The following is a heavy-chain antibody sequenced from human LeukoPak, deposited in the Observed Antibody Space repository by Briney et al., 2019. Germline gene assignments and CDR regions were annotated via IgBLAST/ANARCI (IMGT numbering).Heavy chain of an antibody. J-gene: IGHJ5*02. V-gene: IGHV3-23*01. CDR2: ISGSGGST. CDR3: ANDVGYCSSTSCPFWFDP. CDR1: GFTFSSYA. D-gene: IGHD2-2*01. Sequence: GGSLRLSCAASGFTFSSYAMSWVRQAPGKGLEWVSAISGSGGSTYYADSVKGRFTISRDNSKNTLYLQMNSLRAVDTAVYYCANDVGYCSSTSCPFWFDPWGQGTLVTVSS.